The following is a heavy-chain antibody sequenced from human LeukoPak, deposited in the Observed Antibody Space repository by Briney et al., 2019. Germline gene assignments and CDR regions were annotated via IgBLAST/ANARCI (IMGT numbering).Heavy chain of an antibody. Sequence: SVTVSYMASGGTFNNYAISWVGQAPGEGREGMGGIIPIFGTANYAQKFQGRVTITADESTSTAYMELSSLRSEDTAVYYCAREDWGSDAGYWGQGTLVTVSS. J-gene: IGHJ4*02. CDR2: IIPIFGTA. CDR3: AREDWGSDAGY. V-gene: IGHV1-69*13. D-gene: IGHD7-27*01. CDR1: GGTFNNYA.